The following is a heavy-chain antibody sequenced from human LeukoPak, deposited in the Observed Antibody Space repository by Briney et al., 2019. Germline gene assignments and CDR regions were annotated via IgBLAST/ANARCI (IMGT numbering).Heavy chain of an antibody. Sequence: SETLSLTCTVSGGSISSYYWSWIRQPPGKGLEWIGSIYYSGSTYYNPSLKSRVTISVDTSKNQFSLKLSSVTAADTAVYYCPKRPGGGDIVVVAPGYYYYMDVWGKGTTVTVSS. CDR1: GGSISSYY. CDR3: PKRPGGGDIVVVAPGYYYYMDV. CDR2: IYYSGST. J-gene: IGHJ6*03. V-gene: IGHV4-59*05. D-gene: IGHD2-15*01.